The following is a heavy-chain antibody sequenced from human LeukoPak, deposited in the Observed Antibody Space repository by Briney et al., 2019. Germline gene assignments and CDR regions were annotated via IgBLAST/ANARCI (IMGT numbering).Heavy chain of an antibody. J-gene: IGHJ4*02. CDR2: IYYSGST. V-gene: IGHV4-59*08. CDR3: ARLRVAAAGSYFDY. CDR1: GGSIGSYY. D-gene: IGHD6-13*01. Sequence: PSETLSLTCTVPGGSIGSYYWSWIRQPPGKGLEWIGYIYYSGSTNYNPSLKSRVTISVDTSKNQFSLKLSSVTAADTAVYYCARLRVAAAGSYFDYWGQGTLVTVSS.